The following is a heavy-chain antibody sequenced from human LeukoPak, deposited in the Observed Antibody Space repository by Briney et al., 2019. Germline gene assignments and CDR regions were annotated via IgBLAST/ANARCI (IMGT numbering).Heavy chain of an antibody. CDR2: IYYSGST. V-gene: IGHV4-59*12. CDR1: GGSISSYY. J-gene: IGHJ5*02. D-gene: IGHD2-15*01. Sequence: PSETLSLTCTVSGGSISSYYWSWIRQPPGKGLEWIGYIYYSGSTNYNPSLKSRVTISVDTSKNQFSLKLSSVTAADTAVYYCARDSGPIETIVVVNWFDPWGQGTLVTVSS. CDR3: ARDSGPIETIVVVNWFDP.